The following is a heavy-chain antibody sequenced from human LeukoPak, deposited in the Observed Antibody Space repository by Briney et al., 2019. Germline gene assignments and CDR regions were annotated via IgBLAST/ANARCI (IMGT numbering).Heavy chain of an antibody. D-gene: IGHD6-19*01. CDR3: ARDPRWLVIRRTFDY. V-gene: IGHV3-21*01. CDR2: ISSSSSYI. CDR1: GFTFSSYS. Sequence: GGSLRLSCAASGFTFSSYSMNWVRQAPGKGLEWVSSISSSSSYIYYADSVEGRFTISRDNAKNSLYLQMNSLRAEDTAVYYCARDPRWLVIRRTFDYWGQGTLVTVSS. J-gene: IGHJ4*02.